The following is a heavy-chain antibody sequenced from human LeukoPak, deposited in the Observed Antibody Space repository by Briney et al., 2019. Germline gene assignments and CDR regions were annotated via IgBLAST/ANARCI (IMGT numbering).Heavy chain of an antibody. J-gene: IGHJ4*02. D-gene: IGHD2-8*01. CDR3: ARVYLERLTAGYFDH. Sequence: GGSLRLSCAASGFTFSTYAMNWVRQAPGKGLEWVAVISDDGRHNYYADSVKGRFTISRDNSKSTLYLQMNSLRDDDSAAYFCARVYLERLTAGYFDHWGQGTQVAVSP. CDR1: GFTFSTYA. CDR2: ISDDGRHN. V-gene: IGHV3-30*04.